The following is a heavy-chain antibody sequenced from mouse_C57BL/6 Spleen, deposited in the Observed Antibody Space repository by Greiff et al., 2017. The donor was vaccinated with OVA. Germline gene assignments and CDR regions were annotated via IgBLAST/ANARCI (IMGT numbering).Heavy chain of an antibody. CDR3: ARWGDWYFDV. CDR2: IYPGDGDT. CDR1: GYAFSSSW. Sequence: QVQLKESGPELVKPGASVKISCKASGYAFSSSWMNWVKQRPGTGLEWIGRIYPGDGDTNYNGKFKGKATLTADKSSSTAYMQLSSLTSEDSAVYFCARWGDWYFDVWGTGTTVTVSS. J-gene: IGHJ1*03. V-gene: IGHV1-82*01.